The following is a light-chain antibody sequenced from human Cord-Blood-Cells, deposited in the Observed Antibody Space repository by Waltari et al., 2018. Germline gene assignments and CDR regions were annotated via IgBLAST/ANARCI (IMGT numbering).Light chain of an antibody. CDR3: QQYDNLPLT. CDR2: DAS. CDR1: QDISNY. Sequence: IQMTQSPSSLSASVGYRVSITCQASQDISNYLNWYQQKPGKAPKLLIYDASNLETGVPSRFSGSGSGTDFTFTISSLQPEDIATYYCQQYDNLPLTFGGGTKVEIK. J-gene: IGKJ4*01. V-gene: IGKV1-33*01.